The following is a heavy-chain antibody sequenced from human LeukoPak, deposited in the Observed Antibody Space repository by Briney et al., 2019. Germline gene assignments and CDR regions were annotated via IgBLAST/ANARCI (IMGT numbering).Heavy chain of an antibody. CDR3: ARERIAAMGWFDP. CDR1: GFTFSSYA. CDR2: ISGSGGST. J-gene: IGHJ5*02. D-gene: IGHD6-25*01. Sequence: QPGGSLRLSCAASGFTFSSYAMSWVRQAPGKGLEWVSAISGSGGSTYYADSVKGRFTISRDNAKNSLYLQMNSLRAEDTAVYYCARERIAAMGWFDPWGQGTLVTVSS. V-gene: IGHV3-23*01.